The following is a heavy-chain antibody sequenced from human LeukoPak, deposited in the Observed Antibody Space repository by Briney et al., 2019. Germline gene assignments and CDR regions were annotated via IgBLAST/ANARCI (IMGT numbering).Heavy chain of an antibody. D-gene: IGHD2-2*01. V-gene: IGHV3-20*04. Sequence: GGSLRLSCTAFGFAFDEHGMSWVRQVPGRGLEWVAGINWSGGSTGYADPLRGRLTISRDNAKNSLYLQIDRLRAGDTALYYCARAPITSPFYFDYWGQGTLVTVSS. CDR3: ARAPITSPFYFDY. CDR1: GFAFDEHG. CDR2: INWSGGST. J-gene: IGHJ4*02.